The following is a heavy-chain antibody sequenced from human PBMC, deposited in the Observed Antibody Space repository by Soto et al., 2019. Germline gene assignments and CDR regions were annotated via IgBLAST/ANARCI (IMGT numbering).Heavy chain of an antibody. CDR1: GGSISSYC. D-gene: IGHD2-21*02. J-gene: IGHJ4*02. V-gene: IGHV4-59*01. Sequence: PLEILSLTCTVSGGSISSYCWSWIRQSPGKGLEWIGYIFYSGSTNYNPSLKSRVTILIDTSKNQFSLKLRSVTAADTAVYYCARGGVVTAPYYFDYWGQGTLVTVSS. CDR2: IFYSGST. CDR3: ARGGVVTAPYYFDY.